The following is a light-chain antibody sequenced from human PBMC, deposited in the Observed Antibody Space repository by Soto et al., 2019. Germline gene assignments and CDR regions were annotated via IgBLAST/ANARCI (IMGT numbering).Light chain of an antibody. CDR1: SGYSNYK. CDR2: VGTGGIVG. J-gene: IGLJ2*01. CDR3: GADHGSGSNFVV. V-gene: IGLV9-49*01. Sequence: QSVLTQPPSASASLGASVTLTCTLSSGYSNYKVDWYQQRPGKGPRFVMRVGTGGIVGSKGDGIPDRFSVLGSGLNRYLTIKNIQGEDESDYHCGADHGSGSNFVVFGGGTKLTVL.